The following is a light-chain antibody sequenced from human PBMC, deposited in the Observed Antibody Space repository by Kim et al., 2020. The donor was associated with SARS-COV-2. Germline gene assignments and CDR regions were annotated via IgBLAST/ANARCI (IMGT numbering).Light chain of an antibody. Sequence: DIQMTQSPSFLSASVGDRVTITCQASQDISKYINWYQQRPGKAPKLLIYAASTLETGVPSRFSGSGSGTDFTFTINSLQPEDIATYYCQQHEDLPFTFGGGTKVEIK. CDR3: QQHEDLPFT. J-gene: IGKJ4*01. CDR2: AAS. V-gene: IGKV1-33*01. CDR1: QDISKY.